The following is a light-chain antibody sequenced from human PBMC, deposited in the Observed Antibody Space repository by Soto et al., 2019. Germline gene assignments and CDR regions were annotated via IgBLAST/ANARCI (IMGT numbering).Light chain of an antibody. CDR3: QRYYNAPST. V-gene: IGKV1-27*01. J-gene: IGKJ4*01. CDR2: AAS. CDR1: QGIKNY. Sequence: DIQVTQHPSSLSASVGARVTITCRASQGIKNYLAWYQQKPGETPKLLIYAASTLESGIPPRFSGSGSGTDFTLTINNPQPEDVATYYCQRYYNAPSTFGGGTKVEIK.